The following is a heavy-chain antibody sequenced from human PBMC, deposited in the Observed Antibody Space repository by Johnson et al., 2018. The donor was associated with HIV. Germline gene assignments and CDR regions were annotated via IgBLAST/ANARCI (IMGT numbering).Heavy chain of an antibody. CDR3: ARVQILPDDVFNI. CDR1: GFTFDDYA. J-gene: IGHJ3*02. D-gene: IGHD2-15*01. V-gene: IGHV3-9*01. CDR2: ISWNSGSI. Sequence: VQLVESGGGLVQPGRSLRLSCAASGFTFDDYAMHWVRQAPGKGLEWVSGISWNSGSIGYADSVKGRFTISRDNAKNTLYLQMNSLGAEDTALYYCARVQILPDDVFNIWGQGTMVTVSS.